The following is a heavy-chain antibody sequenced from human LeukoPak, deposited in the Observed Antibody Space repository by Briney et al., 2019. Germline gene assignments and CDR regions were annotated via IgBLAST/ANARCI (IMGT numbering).Heavy chain of an antibody. J-gene: IGHJ4*02. V-gene: IGHV4-59*08. CDR3: ARHDYGGNSPFDY. Sequence: GSLTLSCAVSGFTFSDHYMDWVRQAPGKGLEWIGYIYYSGSTNYNPSLKSRVTISVDTSKNQFSLKLSSVTAADTAVYYCARHDYGGNSPFDYWGQGTLVTVSS. CDR2: IYYSGST. D-gene: IGHD4-23*01. CDR1: GFTFSDHY.